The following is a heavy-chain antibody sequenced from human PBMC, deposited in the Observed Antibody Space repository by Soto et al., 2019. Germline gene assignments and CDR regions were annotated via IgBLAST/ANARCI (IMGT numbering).Heavy chain of an antibody. D-gene: IGHD2-2*01. CDR2: ISGSGGST. CDR3: AKVYCSSTSCYGGVPGALFDY. CDR1: GFTFSSYA. J-gene: IGHJ4*02. Sequence: GGSLRLSCAASGFTFSSYAMSWVRQAPGKGLEWVSAISGSGGSTYYADSVKGRFTISRDNSKNTLYLQMNSLRAEDTAVYYCAKVYCSSTSCYGGVPGALFDYWGQGTLVTVSS. V-gene: IGHV3-23*01.